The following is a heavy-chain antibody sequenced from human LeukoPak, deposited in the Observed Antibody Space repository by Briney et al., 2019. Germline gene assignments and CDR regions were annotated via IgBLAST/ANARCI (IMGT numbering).Heavy chain of an antibody. J-gene: IGHJ4*02. CDR3: ATDGYREFGELYGY. CDR1: GYTLTELS. Sequence: ASVKVSCKVSGYTLTELSMHWVRQAPGKGLEWMGGFDPEDGETIYAQKFQGRVTMTEDTSTDTAYMELSSLRSEDTAVYYRATDGYREFGELYGYWGQGTLVTVSS. CDR2: FDPEDGET. V-gene: IGHV1-24*01. D-gene: IGHD3-10*01.